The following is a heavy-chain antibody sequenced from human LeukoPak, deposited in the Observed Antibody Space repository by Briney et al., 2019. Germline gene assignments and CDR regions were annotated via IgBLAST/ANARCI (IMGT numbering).Heavy chain of an antibody. J-gene: IGHJ3*02. D-gene: IGHD3-3*01. V-gene: IGHV1-46*01. CDR3: ARDYDFWSGRDAFDI. CDR1: RYTFTSYY. CDR2: INPSGGST. Sequence: ASVKVSCKASRYTFTSYYMHWVRQAPGQGLEWMGIINPSGGSTSYAQKFQGRVTMTRDTSTSTVYMELSSLRSEDTAVYYCARDYDFWSGRDAFDIWGQGTMVTVSS.